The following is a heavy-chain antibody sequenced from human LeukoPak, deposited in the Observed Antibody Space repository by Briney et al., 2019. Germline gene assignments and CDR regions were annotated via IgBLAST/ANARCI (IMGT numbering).Heavy chain of an antibody. CDR2: IRSKASGGAI. Sequence: SLRLSCTASGFNFGIYAMSWVRQAPGKGLEWLGFIRSKASGGAIEYDPSVDGRFTISRDDSKSIAYLQMTSLKTEDTATYFCTREVDGMSAYWGQGTLVTVSS. J-gene: IGHJ4*02. D-gene: IGHD1-14*01. CDR3: TREVDGMSAY. CDR1: GFNFGIYA. V-gene: IGHV3-49*04.